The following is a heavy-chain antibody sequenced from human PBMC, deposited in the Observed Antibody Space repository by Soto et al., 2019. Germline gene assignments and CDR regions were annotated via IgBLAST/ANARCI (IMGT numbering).Heavy chain of an antibody. Sequence: GGSLRLSCAASGFTFSSYAISWVRQAPGKGLEWVSAISGSGGSTYYADSVKGRFTIPRDNSKNTLYLQMNSLRAEDTAVYYCARERARGGWSKGAFDIWVQGTMVTVSS. CDR1: GFTFSSYA. CDR3: ARERARGGWSKGAFDI. J-gene: IGHJ3*02. D-gene: IGHD6-19*01. V-gene: IGHV3-23*01. CDR2: ISGSGGST.